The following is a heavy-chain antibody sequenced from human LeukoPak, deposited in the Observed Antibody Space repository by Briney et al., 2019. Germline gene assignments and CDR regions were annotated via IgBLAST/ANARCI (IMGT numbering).Heavy chain of an antibody. CDR2: ISDSGST. Sequence: SETLSLTCTVSGGSISSGGYYWSWIRQAPGKGLEWIGYISDSGSTNYNPSLRSRVTISVDTSKNQFSLKLSSVTAADTALYYCARYDYGDCWFDPWGQGTLVTVSS. D-gene: IGHD4-17*01. V-gene: IGHV4-61*08. CDR3: ARYDYGDCWFDP. CDR1: GGSISSGGYY. J-gene: IGHJ5*02.